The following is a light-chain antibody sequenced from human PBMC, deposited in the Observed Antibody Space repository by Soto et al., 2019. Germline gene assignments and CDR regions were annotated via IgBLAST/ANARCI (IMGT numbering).Light chain of an antibody. CDR1: TGTVTSGHY. Sequence: QAVVTQEPSLTVSPGGTVTLTCGSSTGTVTSGHYPYWFQLKPGQAPRTLLYDISNKHSWTPARFSGSLLGGKAALTLSGAQPEDEADYYCLLSYSGPSIFGGRTQLTVL. CDR3: LLSYSGPSI. J-gene: IGLJ7*01. V-gene: IGLV7-46*01. CDR2: DIS.